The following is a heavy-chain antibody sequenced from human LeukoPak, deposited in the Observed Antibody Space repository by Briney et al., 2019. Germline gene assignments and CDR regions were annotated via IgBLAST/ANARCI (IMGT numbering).Heavy chain of an antibody. Sequence: KPGGSRLLSGPASGLTFSTSGFNWGRQAPGKGLEWVASIGPAGSDRYHADSIKARFTISRDNANNFLYLQMNSLRAEDTAVYYCATETNGRHYDYWGQGTLLTVSS. CDR2: IGPAGSDR. CDR3: ATETNGRHYDY. CDR1: GLTFSTSG. V-gene: IGHV3-21*06. J-gene: IGHJ4*02. D-gene: IGHD1-14*01.